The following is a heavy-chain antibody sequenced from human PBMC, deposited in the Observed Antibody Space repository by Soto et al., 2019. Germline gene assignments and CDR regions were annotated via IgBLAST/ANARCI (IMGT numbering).Heavy chain of an antibody. CDR1: GFTFSSYG. J-gene: IGHJ6*02. D-gene: IGHD6-19*01. V-gene: IGHV3-30*18. CDR2: ISYDGSNK. Sequence: HPGGSLRLSCAASGFTFSSYGMHWVRQAPGKGLEWVAVISYDGSNKYYADSVKGRFTISRDNSKNTLYLQMNSLRAEDTAVYYCAKDLMAVAGHYYYYGMDVWGQGTTVTVSS. CDR3: AKDLMAVAGHYYYYGMDV.